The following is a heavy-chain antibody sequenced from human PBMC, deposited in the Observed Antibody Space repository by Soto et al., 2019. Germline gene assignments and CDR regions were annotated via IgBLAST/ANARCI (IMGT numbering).Heavy chain of an antibody. D-gene: IGHD3-3*01. CDR3: ARGVNSSGRRFLEWFHNWRYYSGMDV. J-gene: IGHJ6*02. CDR1: GGTFSSYA. Sequence: SVKVSCKASGGTFSSYAISWVRQAPGQGLEWMGGIIPIFGTANYAQKFQGRVTITADKSTSTAYMELSSLRSEDTAVYYCARGVNSSGRRFLEWFHNWRYYSGMDVWGQGTTVTVSS. V-gene: IGHV1-69*06. CDR2: IIPIFGTA.